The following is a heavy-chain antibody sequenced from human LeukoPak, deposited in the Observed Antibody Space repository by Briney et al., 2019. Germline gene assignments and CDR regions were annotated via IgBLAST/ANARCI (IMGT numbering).Heavy chain of an antibody. CDR1: GYTFTSYD. D-gene: IGHD3-22*01. CDR3: AREWAGYYGTSGYYAY. V-gene: IGHV7-4-1*02. Sequence: ASVKVSCKASGYTFTSYDINWVRQATGQGLEWMGWINTNTGNPTYAQGFTGRFVFSLDTSVSTAYLQISSLKAEDTAVYYCAREWAGYYGTSGYYAYWGQGTLVTVSS. J-gene: IGHJ4*02. CDR2: INTNTGNP.